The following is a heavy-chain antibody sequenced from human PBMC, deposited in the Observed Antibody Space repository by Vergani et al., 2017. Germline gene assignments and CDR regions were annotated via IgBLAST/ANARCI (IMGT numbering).Heavy chain of an antibody. V-gene: IGHV3-23*03. D-gene: IGHD6-6*01. CDR3: AKGVWQLVNGAYFDY. CDR2: VSTGTKSQ. J-gene: IGHJ4*02. Sequence: EVQLLESGGGLVQPGGSLRLTCAASEFTFSNYAMNWVRQAPGKGLEWVSFVSTGTKSQSYAESVKGRFTISRDSAKNSLYLQMNSLRAEDTAVYYCAKGVWQLVNGAYFDYWGQGTLVTVSS. CDR1: EFTFSNYA.